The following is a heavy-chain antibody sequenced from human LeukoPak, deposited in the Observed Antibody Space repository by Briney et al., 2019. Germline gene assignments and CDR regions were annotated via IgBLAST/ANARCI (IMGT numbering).Heavy chain of an antibody. J-gene: IGHJ5*02. V-gene: IGHV4-59*08. Sequence: PSETLSLTCTVSGGSISSYYWSWIRQPPGKGLEWIGYIYYSGSTNYNPSLKSRVAISVDTSKNQFSLKLSSVTAADTAVYYCAMSGIAAPTGWFDPWGQGTLVTVSS. CDR1: GGSISSYY. CDR2: IYYSGST. D-gene: IGHD6-13*01. CDR3: AMSGIAAPTGWFDP.